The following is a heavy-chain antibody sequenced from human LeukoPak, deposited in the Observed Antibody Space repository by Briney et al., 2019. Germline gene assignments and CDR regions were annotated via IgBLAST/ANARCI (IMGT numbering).Heavy chain of an antibody. V-gene: IGHV3-21*01. CDR2: ISSSSSYI. J-gene: IGHJ4*02. CDR3: ARDANDALDY. Sequence: KPGGSLILSCAASGFTFSSYSMNWVRQAPGKGLEWVSSISSSSSYIYYADSVKGRFTISRDNAKNSLYLQMNSLRAEDTAVYYCARDANDALDYWGQGTLVTVSS. CDR1: GFTFSSYS. D-gene: IGHD1-1*01.